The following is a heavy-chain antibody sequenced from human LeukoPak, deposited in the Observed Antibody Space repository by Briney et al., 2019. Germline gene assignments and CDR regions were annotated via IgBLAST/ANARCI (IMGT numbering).Heavy chain of an antibody. CDR3: ARDTIPAATYNYYGMDV. CDR1: GGSISSYY. V-gene: IGHV4-59*01. CDR2: IYYSGST. J-gene: IGHJ6*02. D-gene: IGHD2-2*01. Sequence: SETLSLTCTVSGGSISSYYWSWIRQPPGKGLEWIGYIYYSGSTNYNPSLKSRVTISVDTSKNQLSLKLSSVTAADTAVYYCARDTIPAATYNYYGMDVWGQGTTVTVSS.